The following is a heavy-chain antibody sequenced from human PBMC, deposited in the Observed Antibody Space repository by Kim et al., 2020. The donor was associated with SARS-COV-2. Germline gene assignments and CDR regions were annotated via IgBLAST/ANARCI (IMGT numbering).Heavy chain of an antibody. Sequence: GGSLRLSCAASGFTFSDYYMSWIRQAPGKGLEWVSYISSSSSYTNYADSVKGRFTISRDNAKNSLYLQMNSLRAEDTAVYYCARDYGDYGDRFDYWGQGTLVTVSS. V-gene: IGHV3-11*06. CDR1: GFTFSDYY. CDR3: ARDYGDYGDRFDY. J-gene: IGHJ4*02. D-gene: IGHD4-17*01. CDR2: ISSSSSYT.